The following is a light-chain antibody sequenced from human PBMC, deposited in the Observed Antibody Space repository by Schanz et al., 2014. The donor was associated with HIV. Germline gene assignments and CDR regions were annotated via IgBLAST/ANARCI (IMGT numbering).Light chain of an antibody. J-gene: IGLJ2*01. CDR3: SSKATGGRAPFV. CDR1: NSNIGATSH. CDR2: TDG. Sequence: QSVLTQPPSVSGAPGQRVTISCTGSNSNIGATSHVHWYQQLPGTAPKFLISTDGGRPSGVPDRFSGSRSGTSASLAITGLQAEDEADYYCSSKATGGRAPFVFGGGTKLTVL. V-gene: IGLV1-40*01.